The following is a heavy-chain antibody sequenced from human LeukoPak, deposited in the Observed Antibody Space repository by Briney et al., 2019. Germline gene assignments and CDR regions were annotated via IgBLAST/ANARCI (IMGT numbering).Heavy chain of an antibody. CDR3: ARANNWNYALGY. D-gene: IGHD1-7*01. CDR1: GYTFTSYG. CDR2: ISAYNGNT. Sequence: ASVKVSCKASGYTFTSYGISWLRRAPGQGLDWMGWISAYNGNTNYAQKYQGRVTMTTDTSTGTAYMELRSLRSDDTAMYYCARANNWNYALGYWGQGTLVTVSS. V-gene: IGHV1-18*01. J-gene: IGHJ4*02.